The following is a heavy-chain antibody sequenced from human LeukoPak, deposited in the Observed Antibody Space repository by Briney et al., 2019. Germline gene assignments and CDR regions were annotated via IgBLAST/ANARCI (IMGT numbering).Heavy chain of an antibody. J-gene: IGHJ2*01. D-gene: IGHD2-15*01. CDR1: GYTFTGYY. Sequence: ASVKVSCKASGYTFTGYYMHWVRQAPGQGLEWMGWINPNSGGTNYAQKFQGRVTMTRDTSISTAYMELSRLRSDDTAVYYCARARRISTGWYFDLWGRGTLVTVSS. CDR2: INPNSGGT. CDR3: ARARRISTGWYFDL. V-gene: IGHV1-2*02.